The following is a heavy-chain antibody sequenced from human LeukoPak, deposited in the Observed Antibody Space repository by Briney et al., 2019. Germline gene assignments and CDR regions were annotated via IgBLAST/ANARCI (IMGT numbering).Heavy chain of an antibody. V-gene: IGHV4-59*01. CDR1: GGSISSYY. CDR3: ARGSSSSCDWFDP. D-gene: IGHD6-13*01. J-gene: IGHJ5*02. CDR2: IYYSEST. Sequence: SETLSLTCTVSGGSISSYYWSWIRQPPGKGLEWIGYIYYSESTNYNPSLKSRVTISVDTSKNQFSLRLSSVTAADTAVYYCARGSSSSCDWFDPWGQGTLVTVSS.